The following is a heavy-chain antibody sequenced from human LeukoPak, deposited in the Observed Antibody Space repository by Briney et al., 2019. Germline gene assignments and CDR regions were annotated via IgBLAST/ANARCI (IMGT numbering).Heavy chain of an antibody. D-gene: IGHD3-10*01. CDR3: ARDENSGSFDY. CDR2: IYYSGST. V-gene: IGHV4-31*03. Sequence: SQTLSLTCTVSGGSISTGVHYWSSIRQHAGKGLEYIGYIYYSGSTYYNPSLKSRITISVDTSKNQFSLRLSSVTAADTAVYYCARDENSGSFDYWGQGTLVTVSS. CDR1: GGSISTGVHY. J-gene: IGHJ4*02.